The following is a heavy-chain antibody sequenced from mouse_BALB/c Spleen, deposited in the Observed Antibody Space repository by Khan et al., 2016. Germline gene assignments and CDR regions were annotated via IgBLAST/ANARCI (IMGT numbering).Heavy chain of an antibody. CDR2: IDPANGNT. J-gene: IGHJ2*01. CDR1: GFNIKDTF. D-gene: IGHD1-1*01. V-gene: IGHV14-3*02. CDR3: GRRGPICYYGSTYGY. Sequence: MQLKESGAELVKPGASVKLSCTASGFNIKDTFMHWVKQRPEQGLEWNGRIDPANGNTRYDPQFQGKATITADTSSNTAYLQLSSLKSEDSAVYYCGRRGPICYYGSTYGYGGQGTTLTVSS.